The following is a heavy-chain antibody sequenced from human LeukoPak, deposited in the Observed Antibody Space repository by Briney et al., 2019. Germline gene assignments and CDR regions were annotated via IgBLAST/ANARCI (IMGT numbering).Heavy chain of an antibody. CDR2: IIPIFGTA. J-gene: IGHJ6*02. CDR1: GFIFSSYA. Sequence: PGGSLRLSCAASGFIFSSYAISWVRQAPGQGLEWMGGIIPIFGTANYAQKFQSRVTITADESTSTAYMELSSLRSEDTAVYYCARGIVVVTAIWYYYGMDVWGQGTTVTVSS. CDR3: ARGIVVVTAIWYYYGMDV. V-gene: IGHV1-69*01. D-gene: IGHD2-21*02.